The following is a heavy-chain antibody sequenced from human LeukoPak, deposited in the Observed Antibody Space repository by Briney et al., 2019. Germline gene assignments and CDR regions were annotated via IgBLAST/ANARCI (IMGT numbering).Heavy chain of an antibody. CDR2: VYYSGST. CDR3: AREPYYYDSSGYSVDY. J-gene: IGHJ4*02. D-gene: IGHD3-22*01. Sequence: SETLSLTCTVSGGSISTYYWSWIRQPPGKGLEWIGYVYYSGSTNYNPSLKSRVTISADTSRNQFSLKLTSVTAADTAVYYCAREPYYYDSSGYSVDYWGQGTLVTVSS. CDR1: GGSISTYY. V-gene: IGHV4-59*12.